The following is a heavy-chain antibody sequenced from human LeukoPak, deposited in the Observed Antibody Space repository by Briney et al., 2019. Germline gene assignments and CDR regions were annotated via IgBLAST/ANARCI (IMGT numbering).Heavy chain of an antibody. CDR2: IIPIFGTA. Sequence: ASVKVSCKASGGTFSSYAISWVRQAPGQGLEWMGGIIPIFGTANYAQKFQGRVTITADKSTSTAYMELRSLRSDDTAVYYCARDLERLTTVTFFDYWGQGTLVTVSS. J-gene: IGHJ4*02. CDR3: ARDLERLTTVTFFDY. D-gene: IGHD4-17*01. V-gene: IGHV1-69*06. CDR1: GGTFSSYA.